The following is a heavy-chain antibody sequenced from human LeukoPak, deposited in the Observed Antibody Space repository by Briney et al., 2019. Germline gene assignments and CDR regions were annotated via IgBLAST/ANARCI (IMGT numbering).Heavy chain of an antibody. Sequence: GRSLRLSCAASGLTFSSYGMHWVRQAPGKGLEWVAFIRYDGSNKYYADSVKGRFTISRDNSKNTLYLQMNSLRAEDTAVYYCAKAHYCSSTSCLYYFDYWGQGTLVTVSS. D-gene: IGHD2-2*01. CDR1: GLTFSSYG. CDR2: IRYDGSNK. J-gene: IGHJ4*02. CDR3: AKAHYCSSTSCLYYFDY. V-gene: IGHV3-30*02.